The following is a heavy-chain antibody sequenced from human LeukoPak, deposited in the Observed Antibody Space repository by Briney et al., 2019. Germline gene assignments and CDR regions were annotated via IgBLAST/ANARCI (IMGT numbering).Heavy chain of an antibody. CDR1: GFTFSKYG. V-gene: IGHV3-21*01. D-gene: IGHD6-13*01. J-gene: IGHJ6*03. Sequence: GGALRLSRAASGFTFSKYGMNWVRPAPGKGLEWVSSISISSSYIYYADSVKGRFTISRDNAKNSLYLQMNSLRAEDTAVYYCARDGDSSSWYRYYYYYMDVWGKGTTVTVSS. CDR2: ISISSSYI. CDR3: ARDGDSSSWYRYYYYYMDV.